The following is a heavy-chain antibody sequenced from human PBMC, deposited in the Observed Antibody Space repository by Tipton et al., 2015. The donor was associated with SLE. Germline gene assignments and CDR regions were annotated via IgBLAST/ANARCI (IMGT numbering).Heavy chain of an antibody. D-gene: IGHD3-10*01. J-gene: IGHJ3*02. CDR2: IYYSGGT. CDR1: GGSISSYY. CDR3: ARVGDYYGSGSYPADAFDI. Sequence: TLSLTCTVSGGSISSYYWSWIRQPPGKGLEWIGYIYYSGGTNYNPSLKSRVTISVDTSKNQFSLKLSSVTAADTAVYYCARVGDYYGSGSYPADAFDIWGQGTMVTVSS. V-gene: IGHV4-59*01.